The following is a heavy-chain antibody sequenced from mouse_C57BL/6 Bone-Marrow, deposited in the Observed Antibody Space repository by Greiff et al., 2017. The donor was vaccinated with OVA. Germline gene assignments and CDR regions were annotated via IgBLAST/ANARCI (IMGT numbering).Heavy chain of an antibody. CDR3: ARHGDYGSFFDY. CDR1: GFTFSSYG. J-gene: IGHJ2*01. Sequence: EVMLVESGGDLVKPGGSLKLSCAASGFTFSSYGMSWVRQTPDKRLEWVATISSGGSYTYYTDSVKGRFTISRDNAKNTLYLQMSSLKSEYTSMYYCARHGDYGSFFDYWGQGTTLTVSS. D-gene: IGHD1-1*01. CDR2: ISSGGSYT. V-gene: IGHV5-6*01.